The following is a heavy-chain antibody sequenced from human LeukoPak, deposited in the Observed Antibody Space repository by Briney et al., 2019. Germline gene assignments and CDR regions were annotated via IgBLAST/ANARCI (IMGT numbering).Heavy chain of an antibody. V-gene: IGHV3-23*01. CDR1: GFTFSSYA. J-gene: IGHJ3*02. D-gene: IGHD6-19*01. Sequence: GGSLRLSCAASGFTFSSYAMSWVRQAPGKGLEWVSAISGSGGSTYYADSVKGRFTISRDNSKNTLYLQMNRLRAEDTAVYYCAKDLGIAVAGDAFDIWGQGTMVTVSS. CDR2: ISGSGGST. CDR3: AKDLGIAVAGDAFDI.